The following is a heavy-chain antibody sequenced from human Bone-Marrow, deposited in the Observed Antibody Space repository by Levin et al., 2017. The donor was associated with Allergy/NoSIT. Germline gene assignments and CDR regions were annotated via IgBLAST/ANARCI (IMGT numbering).Heavy chain of an antibody. V-gene: IGHV3-23*01. J-gene: IGHJ4*02. Sequence: PAASVKVSCAASGFTFKNYAMNWVRQAPGKGLEWVSTITGSGANVYYAASVRGRFTISRDNSKDTLFLQMSSLRVDDTAMYYCARRLAGAGVDSWGQGTLVTVSS. CDR3: ARRLAGAGVDS. D-gene: IGHD6-13*01. CDR1: GFTFKNYA. CDR2: ITGSGANV.